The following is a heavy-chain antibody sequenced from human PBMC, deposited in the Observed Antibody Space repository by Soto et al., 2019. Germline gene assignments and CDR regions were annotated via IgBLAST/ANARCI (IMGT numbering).Heavy chain of an antibody. V-gene: IGHV3-53*02. CDR2: TYSGGST. J-gene: IGHJ6*02. CDR1: GFTVSTYN. Sequence: EVHLVESGGGLMQPGGSLRLSGAASGFTVSTYNKIWVRQAPVKGLEWVSVTYSGGSTQYADSVKGRFTVSRDNSKNTLYLQMSSLRDEDTAVYYRARKLSGVVQGWAYGMDVWGRGTTVTVSS. CDR3: ARKLSGVVQGWAYGMDV. D-gene: IGHD1-26*01.